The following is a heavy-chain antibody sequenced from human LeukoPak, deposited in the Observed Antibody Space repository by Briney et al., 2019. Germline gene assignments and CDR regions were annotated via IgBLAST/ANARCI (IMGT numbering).Heavy chain of an antibody. CDR1: GFAFSSYP. CDR3: ARDNDYFDY. V-gene: IGHV3-30-3*01. CDR2: ISYDGSKK. Sequence: GGSLRLSCAASGFAFSSYPMHWVRQAPGKGLEWVAVISYDGSKKHYADPVKGRFTISRDNSKNTLYLQMNSLRAEDTAVYYCARDNDYFDYWGQGTLVTVSS. J-gene: IGHJ4*02.